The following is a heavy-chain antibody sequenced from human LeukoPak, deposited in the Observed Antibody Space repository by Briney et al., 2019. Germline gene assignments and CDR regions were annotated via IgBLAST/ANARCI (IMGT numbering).Heavy chain of an antibody. Sequence: AESLRLSCTASGFTFSSYAMSWIRQAPGKGLEWVSAISGSGGSTYYADPVKGRFTISRDNSKNTLYLQMNSLRAEDTAVYYCATRYGHDYGDSGIGYWGQGTLVTVSS. J-gene: IGHJ4*02. V-gene: IGHV3-23*01. CDR3: ATRYGHDYGDSGIGY. CDR1: GFTFSSYA. CDR2: ISGSGGST. D-gene: IGHD4-17*01.